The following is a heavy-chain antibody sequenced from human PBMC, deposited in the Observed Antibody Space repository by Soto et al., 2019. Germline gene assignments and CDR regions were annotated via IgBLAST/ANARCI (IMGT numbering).Heavy chain of an antibody. CDR2: INPNSGGT. Sequence: ASVKVSCNASGYTFTGDDMHWVRQAPGQGLEWVGWINPNSGGTNYAQKLQGRGTMTTDTPTSSAYMELRSLRSDDTAVYYCAREGYCISTRCRHYDYYGLEVCGPGTXVTVSS. D-gene: IGHD2-2*01. J-gene: IGHJ6*01. CDR3: AREGYCISTRCRHYDYYGLEV. CDR1: GYTFTGDD. V-gene: IGHV1-2*02.